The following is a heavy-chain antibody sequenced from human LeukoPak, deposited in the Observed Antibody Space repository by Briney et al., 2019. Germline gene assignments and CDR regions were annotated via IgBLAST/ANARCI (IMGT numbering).Heavy chain of an antibody. V-gene: IGHV1-24*01. CDR2: FDPEDGET. J-gene: IGHJ4*02. D-gene: IGHD2-2*01. Sequence: ASVKVSCKVSGYTLTELSMHWVRQAPGKGLEWMGGFDPEDGETIYAQKFQGRVTMTEDTSTDTAYMELSSLRSEDTAVYYCATSPEGVVVPASFDYWGQGTLVTVSS. CDR3: ATSPEGVVVPASFDY. CDR1: GYTLTELS.